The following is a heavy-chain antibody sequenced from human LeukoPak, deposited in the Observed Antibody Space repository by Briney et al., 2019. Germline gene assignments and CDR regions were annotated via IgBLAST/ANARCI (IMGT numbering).Heavy chain of an antibody. J-gene: IGHJ4*02. V-gene: IGHV1-8*01. Sequence: ASVKVSCKASGYTFTSYDINWVRQATGQGLEWMGWMNPNSGNTGYAQNFQGRVTMTRSAPINTAYMELSSLTSDDTAVYYCARSSVGARRRIDYWGQGTLVTVSS. CDR3: ARSSVGARRRIDY. CDR1: GYTFTSYD. D-gene: IGHD1-26*01. CDR2: MNPNSGNT.